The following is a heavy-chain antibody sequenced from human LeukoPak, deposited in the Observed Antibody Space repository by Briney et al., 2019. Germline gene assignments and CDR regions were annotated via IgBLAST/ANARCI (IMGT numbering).Heavy chain of an antibody. V-gene: IGHV4-59*01. J-gene: IGHJ4*02. D-gene: IGHD6-13*01. CDR2: IYYSGST. Sequence: SETLSLTCTVSGGSISSYYWSWIRQPPGKGLEWIGYIYYSGSTNYNPSLKSRVTISVDTSKNQFSLKLSSVTAADTAVYYCARVLAAAGTIGSLDYWGQGTLVTVSS. CDR1: GGSISSYY. CDR3: ARVLAAAGTIGSLDY.